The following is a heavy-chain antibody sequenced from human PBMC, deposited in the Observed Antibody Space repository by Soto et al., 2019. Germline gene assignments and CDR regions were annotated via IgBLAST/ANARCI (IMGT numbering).Heavy chain of an antibody. J-gene: IGHJ3*02. CDR2: IYDSGTI. Sequence: SETLSLTCTVAGGSVIGYYWRWIRQSPENGLQWIVYIYDSGTINYNPSLKSRITVSVDTSKNQVSLKLSSVTAADTAMYYCARTDYDSSGYDGDAFDIWGQGTMVTVS. CDR3: ARTDYDSSGYDGDAFDI. CDR1: GGSVIGYY. V-gene: IGHV4-59*08. D-gene: IGHD3-22*01.